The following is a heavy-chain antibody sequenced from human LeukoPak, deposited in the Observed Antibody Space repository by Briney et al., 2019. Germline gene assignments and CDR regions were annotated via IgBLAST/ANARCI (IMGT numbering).Heavy chain of an antibody. D-gene: IGHD1-26*01. J-gene: IGHJ4*02. Sequence: SETLSLTCTVSGGSISSGGYYWSWIRQHPGKGLEWIGYIYYSGSTYYNPSLKSRVTISVDTSKNQFSLKLSSVTAADTAVYYCARSRRGSYLSRLNFDYWGQGTLVTASS. V-gene: IGHV4-31*03. CDR3: ARSRRGSYLSRLNFDY. CDR1: GGSISSGGYY. CDR2: IYYSGST.